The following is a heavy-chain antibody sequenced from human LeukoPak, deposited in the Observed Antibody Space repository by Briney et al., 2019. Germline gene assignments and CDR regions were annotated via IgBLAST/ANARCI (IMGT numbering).Heavy chain of an antibody. J-gene: IGHJ5*02. V-gene: IGHV3-33*01. CDR3: ARDGIHLWPNWFDP. D-gene: IGHD5-18*01. CDR2: IWYDGSNK. Sequence: PGGSLRLSCAASGFTFSSYGMHWVRQAPGKGLEWVAVIWYDGSNKYYADSVKGRFTISRDNSQNTLYLQMNSLRAEDTAVYYCARDGIHLWPNWFDPWGQGSLVTVSS. CDR1: GFTFSSYG.